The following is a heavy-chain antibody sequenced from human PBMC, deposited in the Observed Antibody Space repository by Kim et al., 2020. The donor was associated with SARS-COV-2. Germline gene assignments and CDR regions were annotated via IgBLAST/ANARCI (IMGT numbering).Heavy chain of an antibody. CDR3: ARTLNRHPSRMDV. CDR2: INHSGST. V-gene: IGHV4-34*01. CDR1: GGSFSGYY. J-gene: IGHJ6*02. Sequence: SETLSLTCAVYGGSFSGYYWSWIRQPPGKGLEWIGEINHSGSTNYNPSLKSRVTISVDTSKNQFSLKLSSVTAADTAVYYCARTLNRHPSRMDVWGQGTTVTVSS. D-gene: IGHD2-2*01.